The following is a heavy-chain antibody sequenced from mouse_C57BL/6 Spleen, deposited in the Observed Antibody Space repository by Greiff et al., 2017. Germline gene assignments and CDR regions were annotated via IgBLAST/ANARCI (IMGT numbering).Heavy chain of an antibody. CDR2: IYPGDGDT. D-gene: IGHD3-3*01. Sequence: VQLQQSGAELVQPGASVKISCKASGYAFSSYWLNWVKQRPGKGLEWIGQIYPGDGDTNYNGKFKGKATLTADTSSSTDYMQLSSLTSEDSAVYFCARRGQTDNFDYWGQGTTRTVAS. J-gene: IGHJ2*01. V-gene: IGHV1-80*01. CDR3: ARRGQTDNFDY. CDR1: GYAFSSYW.